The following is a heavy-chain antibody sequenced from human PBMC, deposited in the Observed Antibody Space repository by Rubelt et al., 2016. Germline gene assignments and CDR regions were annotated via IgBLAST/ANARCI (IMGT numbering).Heavy chain of an antibody. D-gene: IGHD6-6*01. CDR3: ARVMAA. Sequence: QVQLVESGGGVVQPGRSLRLSCAASGFTFSSYAMHWVRQAPGKGLEWVAVISYDGSNKYYADSVKGRFTISRDNSKNTLYLQMNSLRAEDTAVYYCARVMAAWGQGTLVTVSS. J-gene: IGHJ4*02. V-gene: IGHV3-30*04. CDR1: GFTFSSYA. CDR2: ISYDGSNK.